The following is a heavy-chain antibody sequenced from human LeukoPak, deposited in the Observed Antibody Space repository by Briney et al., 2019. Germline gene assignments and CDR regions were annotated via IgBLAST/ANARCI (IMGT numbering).Heavy chain of an antibody. CDR2: IWFDGSKK. Sequence: GGSLRLSCAGSGFTFSSYGMHWVRQAPGKGLEWVAVIWFDGSKKYFADSVKGRFTISRDNSKNTLYLQMNSLRAEDTAVYYCAREGEYYDSSGYLQVWGQGTLVTVSS. CDR1: GFTFSSYG. V-gene: IGHV3-33*08. CDR3: AREGEYYDSSGYLQV. J-gene: IGHJ4*02. D-gene: IGHD3-22*01.